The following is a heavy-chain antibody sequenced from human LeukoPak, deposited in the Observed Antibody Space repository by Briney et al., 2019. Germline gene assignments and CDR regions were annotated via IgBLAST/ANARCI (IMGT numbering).Heavy chain of an antibody. Sequence: PGRSLRLSCVASGFTFSSKSLHWVRQPPGRGLEWVSFISSDGSRQYYGDFVEGRFTVSRDNSMHTLYLQVDTLRAEDTAMYYFAKGDGAGSFVIDYWGQGTLVSVSS. D-gene: IGHD3-10*01. J-gene: IGHJ4*02. V-gene: IGHV3-30-3*01. CDR2: ISSDGSRQ. CDR1: GFTFSSKS. CDR3: AKGDGAGSFVIDY.